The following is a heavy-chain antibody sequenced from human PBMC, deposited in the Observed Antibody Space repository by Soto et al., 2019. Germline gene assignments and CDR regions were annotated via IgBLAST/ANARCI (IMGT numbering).Heavy chain of an antibody. D-gene: IGHD1-26*01. CDR1: GGSFSGYY. J-gene: IGHJ5*02. V-gene: IGHV4-34*01. CDR3: ATQEVGGSYAYTFDP. CDR2: INHSGST. Sequence: SETLSLTCAVYGGSFSGYYWSWIRQPPGKGLEWIGEINHSGSTNYNPSLKSRVTISVDTSKNQVSLKLSSVTAADTAVYYCATQEVGGSYAYTFDPWGQGPLVTVSS.